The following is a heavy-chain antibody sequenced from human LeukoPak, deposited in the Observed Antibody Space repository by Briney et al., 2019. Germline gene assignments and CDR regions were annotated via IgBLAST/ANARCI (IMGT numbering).Heavy chain of an antibody. D-gene: IGHD3-22*01. CDR3: SVDSSGSFTKQLDY. CDR1: GFTFSSYV. Sequence: PGGSLRLSCAASGFTFSSYVMHWVRQAPGKGLEWVAVISYDGSNKYYADSVKGRFTISRDNSKNTLYLQMNSLRAEDTAVYYCSVDSSGSFTKQLDYWGQGTLVTVSS. V-gene: IGHV3-30-3*01. CDR2: ISYDGSNK. J-gene: IGHJ4*02.